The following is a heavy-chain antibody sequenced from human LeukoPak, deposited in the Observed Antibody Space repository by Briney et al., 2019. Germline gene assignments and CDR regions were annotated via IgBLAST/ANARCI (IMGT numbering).Heavy chain of an antibody. J-gene: IGHJ6*02. D-gene: IGHD2-2*02. CDR2: ISSSGSTI. CDR1: GFTFGDYY. CDR3: ARDTCSGTSCYRDYYYGMDV. V-gene: IGHV3-11*01. Sequence: GGSLRLSCAASGFTFGDYYMSWIRQAPGKGLEWVSYISSSGSTIYYADSVKGRFTISRDNAKNSLYLQMNSLRAEDTAVYYCARDTCSGTSCYRDYYYGMDVWGQGTTVTVSS.